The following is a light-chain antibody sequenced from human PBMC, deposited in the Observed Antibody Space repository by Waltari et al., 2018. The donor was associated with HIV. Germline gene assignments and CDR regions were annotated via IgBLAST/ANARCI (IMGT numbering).Light chain of an antibody. CDR2: EDN. CDR1: SSDVGGYNF. CDR3: SSYGGSDNRVV. Sequence: QSALTQPPSASGSPGQSVTISCTGTSSDVGGYNFVSWYQQHPGKAPKLIIYEDNKRPSGVLSRFSGSKSGKTASLTVSGLQAEDEADYYCSSYGGSDNRVVFGGGTKLTVL. V-gene: IGLV2-8*01. J-gene: IGLJ2*01.